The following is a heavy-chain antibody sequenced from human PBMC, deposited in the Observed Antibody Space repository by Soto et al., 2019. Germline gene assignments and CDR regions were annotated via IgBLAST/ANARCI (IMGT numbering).Heavy chain of an antibody. CDR3: ARALDPSFAYWTGFDY. CDR2: INPSSGDT. Sequence: ASVKVSCKASGYTFTGYYLHWVRRAPGQGLQWVGWINPSSGDTNYTQKFQGRVTMTRDTAISTVYMELSSLRSDDTAVYYCARALDPSFAYWTGFDYWGQGSLVTVSS. D-gene: IGHD2-8*02. CDR1: GYTFTGYY. V-gene: IGHV1-2*02. J-gene: IGHJ4*02.